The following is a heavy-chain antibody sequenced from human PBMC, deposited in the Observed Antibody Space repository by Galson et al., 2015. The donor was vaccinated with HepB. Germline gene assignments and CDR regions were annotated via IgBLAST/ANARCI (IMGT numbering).Heavy chain of an antibody. Sequence: SLRLSCAASGFTFSRYAMNWVRQAPGKGPEWVSGISGSGDSTYYTASVRGRFTISRDNSKNTLYLQLHSLRAKDTAVYYCAKDLNFGELFYGDHWGQGTLVTVSS. V-gene: IGHV3-23*01. CDR1: GFTFSRYA. D-gene: IGHD3-10*01. CDR2: ISGSGDST. J-gene: IGHJ5*02. CDR3: AKDLNFGELFYGDH.